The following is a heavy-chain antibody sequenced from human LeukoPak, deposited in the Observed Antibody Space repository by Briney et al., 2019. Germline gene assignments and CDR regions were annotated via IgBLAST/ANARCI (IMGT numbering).Heavy chain of an antibody. CDR3: ARTNTVYGDFDY. V-gene: IGHV3-53*01. J-gene: IGHJ4*02. CDR1: GLTVTDNY. CDR2: IFPDGRT. Sequence: PGGSLRLSCAASGLTVTDNYFSWVRQAPGKGLEGVSVIFPDGRTYRADSVKGRFTISRDRPKNTLLLQMNSLRADDTALYHCARTNTVYGDFDYWGQGILVTVSS. D-gene: IGHD2/OR15-2a*01.